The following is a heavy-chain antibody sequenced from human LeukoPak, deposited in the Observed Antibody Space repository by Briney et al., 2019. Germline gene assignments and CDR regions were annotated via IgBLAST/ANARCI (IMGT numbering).Heavy chain of an antibody. V-gene: IGHV3-48*01. J-gene: IGHJ4*02. D-gene: IGHD3-3*01. CDR1: GFTFTSYT. Sequence: GGSLRLSCAAPGFTFTSYTMNWVRQAPGKGLEWISYIRTSGGVVSYTDSVRGRFTISTDSAKNSLYLQMNSLRAEDTAVYYCARVWSDCYVTNCYISEYWGQGTLVTVSS. CDR3: ARVWSDCYVTNCYISEY. CDR2: IRTSGGVV.